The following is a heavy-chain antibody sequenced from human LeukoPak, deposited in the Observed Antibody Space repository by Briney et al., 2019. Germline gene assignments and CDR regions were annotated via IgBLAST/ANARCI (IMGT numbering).Heavy chain of an antibody. V-gene: IGHV4-59*12. D-gene: IGHD3-3*01. J-gene: IGHJ4*02. CDR1: GGSISSYY. Sequence: PSETLSLTCTVSGGSISSYYWSWIRQPPGKGLEWIGYIYYSGSTNYNPSLKSRVTISVDTSKNQFSLKLSSVTAADTAVYYCAITQDFWSGYYDYWGQGTLVTVSS. CDR3: AITQDFWSGYYDY. CDR2: IYYSGST.